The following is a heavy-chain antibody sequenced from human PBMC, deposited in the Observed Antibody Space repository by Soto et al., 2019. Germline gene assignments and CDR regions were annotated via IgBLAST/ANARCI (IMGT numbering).Heavy chain of an antibody. D-gene: IGHD3-10*01. V-gene: IGHV4-59*13. Sequence: QVQLQESGPGLVKPSETLSLTCTVSGDSISSYYWSWIRQPPGKGLEWVGYISYTGSTIYNPSLESRATISLHTSKNQVSLSLSSVTVADTAMYYCASVGELPVWFDPWGRGTLVTVSS. J-gene: IGHJ5*02. CDR1: GDSISSYY. CDR2: ISYTGST. CDR3: ASVGELPVWFDP.